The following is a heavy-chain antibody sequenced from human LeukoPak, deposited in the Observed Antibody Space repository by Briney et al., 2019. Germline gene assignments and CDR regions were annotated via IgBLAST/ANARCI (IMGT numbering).Heavy chain of an antibody. J-gene: IGHJ4*02. CDR3: AMLKDAYYYDSSGYYFGY. V-gene: IGHV1-18*01. CDR2: ISAYNGNT. CDR1: GYTFTSYG. D-gene: IGHD3-22*01. Sequence: ASVKVSCKASGYTFTSYGISWVRQAPGQGLEWMGWISAYNGNTNYAQKLQGRVTMTTDTSTSTAYMELRSLGSDDTAVYYCAMLKDAYYYDSSGYYFGYWGQGTLVTVSS.